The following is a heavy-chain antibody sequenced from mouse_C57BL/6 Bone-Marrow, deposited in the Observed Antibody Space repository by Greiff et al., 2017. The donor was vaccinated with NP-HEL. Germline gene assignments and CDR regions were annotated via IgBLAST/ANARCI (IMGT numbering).Heavy chain of an antibody. V-gene: IGHV5-6*01. CDR2: ISSGGSYT. Sequence: EVQLVESGGDLVKPGGSLKLSCAASGFTFSSYGMSWVRQTPDKRLEWVATISSGGSYTYYPDSVKGRFTISRDNAKNTLYLQMSSLKSEDTAMYYCARRQITTVVAPFAYWGQGTLVTVSA. D-gene: IGHD1-1*01. CDR3: ARRQITTVVAPFAY. CDR1: GFTFSSYG. J-gene: IGHJ3*01.